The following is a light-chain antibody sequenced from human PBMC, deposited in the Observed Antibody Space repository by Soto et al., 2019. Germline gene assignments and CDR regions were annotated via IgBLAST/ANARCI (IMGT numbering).Light chain of an antibody. Sequence: DIVMTQSPDSLAVSLGERASINCKSSQSVLYSSNNRNYLAWYQQKPGQPPKLLIYWASTRQPGVPDRFSGSGSGTDFTLTINSLQAEDVAVYYCQQYYSTPVTFGPGTKVELK. V-gene: IGKV4-1*01. J-gene: IGKJ3*01. CDR1: QSVLYSSNNRNY. CDR2: WAS. CDR3: QQYYSTPVT.